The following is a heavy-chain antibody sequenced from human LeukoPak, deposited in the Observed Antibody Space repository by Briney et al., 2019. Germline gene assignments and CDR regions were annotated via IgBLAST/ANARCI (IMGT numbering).Heavy chain of an antibody. CDR2: IYHNGRT. CDR3: ARASEGIGYFDT. V-gene: IGHV4-59*01. D-gene: IGHD3-16*01. Sequence: SETLSLTCTVSGASFSNDYWSWVRQAPGKGLEWIGYIYHNGRTNYNPSLKSRITMSIDTSQKQFSLKLISVTAADTAVYYCARASEGIGYFDTWGRGSLVTVSS. J-gene: IGHJ4*02. CDR1: GASFSNDY.